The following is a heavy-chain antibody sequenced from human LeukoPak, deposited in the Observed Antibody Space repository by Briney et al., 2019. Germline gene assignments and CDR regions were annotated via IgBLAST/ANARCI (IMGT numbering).Heavy chain of an antibody. CDR1: GYSISSGDY. V-gene: IGHV4-38-2*01. D-gene: IGHD3-22*01. CDR3: AEERYDSSGYPFDS. J-gene: IGHJ4*02. CDR2: IYYSGST. Sequence: SETLSLTCAVSGYSISSGDYWGWIRQPPGKGLEWIGSIYYSGSTYYNPSLKSRVTISVDTSKNQFSLKLSSVTAADTAVYYCAEERYDSSGYPFDSWGRGTLVTVAS.